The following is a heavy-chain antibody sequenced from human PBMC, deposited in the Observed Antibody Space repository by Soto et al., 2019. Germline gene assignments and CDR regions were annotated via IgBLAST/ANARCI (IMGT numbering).Heavy chain of an antibody. J-gene: IGHJ6*02. D-gene: IGHD1-26*01. V-gene: IGHV1-69*01. CDR1: GGTFSSYA. CDR3: ARKEGSVSYFYYYGMDV. CDR2: IIPIFGTE. Sequence: QVQLVQSGAEVKKPGSSVKVSCKASGGTFSSYAISWMRQAPGKGLEWMGGIIPIFGTENYAQKLQGRVPITADESTSTAYMELSSLRSEDTAVYYCARKEGSVSYFYYYGMDVWGQGTTVTVSS.